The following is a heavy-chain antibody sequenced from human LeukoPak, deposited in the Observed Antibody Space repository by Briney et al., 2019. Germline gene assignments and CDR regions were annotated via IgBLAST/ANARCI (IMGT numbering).Heavy chain of an antibody. Sequence: GGSLRLSCAASGFDFNRYAMYWVRQAPGKGLEWVAFIRYDGSNEFYVDSVKGRFTISRDNSKNTLYLQMNSLRAEDTAVYYCAKGGDGYNYGSYFDYWGQGTLVTVSS. V-gene: IGHV3-30*02. D-gene: IGHD5-24*01. J-gene: IGHJ4*02. CDR1: GFDFNRYA. CDR2: IRYDGSNE. CDR3: AKGGDGYNYGSYFDY.